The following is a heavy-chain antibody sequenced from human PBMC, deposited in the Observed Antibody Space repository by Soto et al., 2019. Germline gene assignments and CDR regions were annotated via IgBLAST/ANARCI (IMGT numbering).Heavy chain of an antibody. CDR1: GGSFRGYF. CDR3: QGCDF. J-gene: IGHJ4*02. CDR2: INDSGNT. V-gene: IGHV4-34*01. Sequence: PPETLSLTCAVSGGSFRGYFWSWIRQSPAKGLEWIGEINDSGNTYYNPSFKSRLTISVDTSTSQISLRLTSVTAADSAVYYCQGCDFWGQGTRVTV.